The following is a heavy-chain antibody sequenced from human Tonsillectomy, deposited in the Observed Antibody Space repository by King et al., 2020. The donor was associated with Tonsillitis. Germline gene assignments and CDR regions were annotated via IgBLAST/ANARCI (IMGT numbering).Heavy chain of an antibody. CDR3: ARTYYYDRSGYYFGY. J-gene: IGHJ4*02. V-gene: IGHV1-46*01. Sequence: QLVESGAEVKKPGASVKVSCKASGYTFTSYYVHWVRQAPGQGLEWMGLINPIGGSTSYAQKFQGRVIMTRDTSTSTVYMELSSLRSEDTAVYYCARTYYYDRSGYYFGYWGQGTLVTVSS. CDR1: GYTFTSYY. D-gene: IGHD3-22*01. CDR2: INPIGGST.